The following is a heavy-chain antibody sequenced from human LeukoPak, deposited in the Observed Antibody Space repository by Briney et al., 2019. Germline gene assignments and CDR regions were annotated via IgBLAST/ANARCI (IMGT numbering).Heavy chain of an antibody. Sequence: ASVKVSCKVSGYTLTELSMHWVRQAPGKGLEWMGGFDPEDGETTYAQKFQGRVTMTEDTSTDTAYMELSSLRSEDTAVYYCATPGSGAARAIDYWGQGTLVTVSS. D-gene: IGHD6-6*01. CDR3: ATPGSGAARAIDY. CDR1: GYTLTELS. J-gene: IGHJ4*02. CDR2: FDPEDGET. V-gene: IGHV1-24*01.